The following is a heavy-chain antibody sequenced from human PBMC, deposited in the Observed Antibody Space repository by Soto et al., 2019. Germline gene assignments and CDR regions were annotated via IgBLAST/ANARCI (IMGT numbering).Heavy chain of an antibody. J-gene: IGHJ3*02. CDR3: ARLTQAIRAFDI. CDR1: GFTFSSYS. Sequence: PGGSLRLSCAASGFTFSSYSMNWVRQAPGKGLEWVSSISSSSSYIYYADSVKGRFTISRDNAKNSLYLQMNSLRAEDTAVYYCARLTQAIRAFDIWGQGTMVTVSS. D-gene: IGHD7-27*01. V-gene: IGHV3-21*01. CDR2: ISSSSSYI.